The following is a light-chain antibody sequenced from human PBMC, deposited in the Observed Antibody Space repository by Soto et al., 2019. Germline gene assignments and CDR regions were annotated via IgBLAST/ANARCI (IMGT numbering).Light chain of an antibody. CDR3: SSYRSIGSIV. CDR1: SSDVGGYKY. V-gene: IGLV2-14*01. CDR2: EVS. J-gene: IGLJ1*01. Sequence: QSALTQPASVSGSPGQSITISCTGTSSDVGGYKYVSWYQQHPGKAPKVMIYEVSNRPSGVSTRFSGSKSGNTASLTISRLQADDEGDYYCSSYRSIGSIVFGSGTKLTVL.